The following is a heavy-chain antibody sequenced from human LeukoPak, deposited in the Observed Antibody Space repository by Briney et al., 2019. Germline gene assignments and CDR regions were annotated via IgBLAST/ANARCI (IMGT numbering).Heavy chain of an antibody. CDR3: ARERSNGGLRLDF. V-gene: IGHV1-2*02. Sequence: ASVKVSCKASGYTFTGYYMHWVRQAPGQGLEWMGWINPNSGVTSYAQNFQGRVTMTRDTSISTAYMELTWLSSDDTAVYYCARERSNGGLRLDFWGQGTLVTASS. J-gene: IGHJ4*02. CDR1: GYTFTGYY. CDR2: INPNSGVT. D-gene: IGHD3-16*01.